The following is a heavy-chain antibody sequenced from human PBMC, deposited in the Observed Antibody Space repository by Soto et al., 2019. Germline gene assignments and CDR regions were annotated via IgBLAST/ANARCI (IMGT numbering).Heavy chain of an antibody. V-gene: IGHV1-46*01. CDR2: INPSGGTT. CDR1: GYTFTSYN. Sequence: QVQLVQSGAEVKKPGASVKVSCKASGYTFTSYNMHWVRQAPGQGLEWMGIINPSGGTTSYAQKFRGRXXMXRXXSTRTVYMELSSLRSEDTAIYYCARDTSRWYRVDYWGQGTLVTVSS. J-gene: IGHJ4*02. D-gene: IGHD6-13*01. CDR3: ARDTSRWYRVDY.